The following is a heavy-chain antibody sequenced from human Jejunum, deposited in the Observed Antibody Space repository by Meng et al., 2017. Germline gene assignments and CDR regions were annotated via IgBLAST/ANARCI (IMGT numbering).Heavy chain of an antibody. CDR3: TTVGEAQY. Sequence: VQLVESGGGVVQPGGSLRLSCAASGFSFGFYAMHWVRQAPGKGLEWVGRIKSKTDGETTDYAAPVKGRFTISRDDSQNTLYLQMNTLKTEDTAVYYCTTVGEAQYWGQGTLVTVSS. J-gene: IGHJ1*01. CDR2: IKSKTDGETT. V-gene: IGHV3-15*07. D-gene: IGHD3-10*01. CDR1: GFSFGFYA.